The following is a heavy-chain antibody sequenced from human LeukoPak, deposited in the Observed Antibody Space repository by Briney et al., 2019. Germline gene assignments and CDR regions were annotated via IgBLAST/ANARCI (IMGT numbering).Heavy chain of an antibody. CDR2: IYYSGST. J-gene: IGHJ3*02. D-gene: IGHD2-2*01. CDR1: GGSISSYY. V-gene: IGHV4-59*01. Sequence: SETLSLTCTVSGGSISSYYWSWIRQPPGKGLGWIGYIYYSGSTNYNPSLKSRVTISVDTSKNQFSLKLSSVTAADTAVYYCARVKPRCRSTSCYPHAFDIWGQGTMVTVSS. CDR3: ARVKPRCRSTSCYPHAFDI.